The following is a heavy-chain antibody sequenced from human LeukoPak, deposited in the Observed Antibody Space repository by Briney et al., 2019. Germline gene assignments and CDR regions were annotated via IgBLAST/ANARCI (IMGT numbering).Heavy chain of an antibody. CDR3: ARAYCGGDCYYSAFDI. V-gene: IGHV5-51*01. Sequence: ESLKISCKGSGYTFFTYWIGWVRQMPGKGLEWMGIIYPGDSDTRYGLSFQGQVTISADKSIRTAYLQWSSLKASDTAMYYCARAYCGGDCYYSAFDIWGQGTMVTVSS. CDR1: GYTFFTYW. CDR2: IYPGDSDT. J-gene: IGHJ3*02. D-gene: IGHD2-21*02.